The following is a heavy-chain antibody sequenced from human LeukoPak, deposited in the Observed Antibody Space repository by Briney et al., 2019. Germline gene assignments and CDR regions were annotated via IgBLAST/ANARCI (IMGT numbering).Heavy chain of an antibody. Sequence: TGGSLRLSCAASGLTFSSYAMRWVRQAPGKGLEWVSDITGGGGGTYYADPVKGRFTISRDNSKNTLYLQMNSLRAEDTALYYCAKSLRNSYYSMDVWGKGTTVTVSS. D-gene: IGHD4-17*01. CDR3: AKSLRNSYYSMDV. V-gene: IGHV3-23*01. CDR1: GLTFSSYA. J-gene: IGHJ6*03. CDR2: ITGGGGGT.